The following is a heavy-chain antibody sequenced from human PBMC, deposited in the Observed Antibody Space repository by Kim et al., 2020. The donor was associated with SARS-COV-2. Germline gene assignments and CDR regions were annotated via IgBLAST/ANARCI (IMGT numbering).Heavy chain of an antibody. CDR3: AREGGDVEMATTGDFDY. Sequence: ASVKVSCKASGYTFTGYYMHWVRQAPGQGLEWMGWINPNSGGTNYAQKFQGRVTMTRDTSISTAYMELSRLRSDDTAVYYCAREGGDVEMATTGDFDYWGQGTLVTVSS. D-gene: IGHD1-1*01. CDR2: INPNSGGT. CDR1: GYTFTGYY. V-gene: IGHV1-2*02. J-gene: IGHJ4*02.